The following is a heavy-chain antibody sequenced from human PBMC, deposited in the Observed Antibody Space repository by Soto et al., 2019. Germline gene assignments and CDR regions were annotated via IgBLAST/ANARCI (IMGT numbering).Heavy chain of an antibody. CDR2: IKQDGSEK. Sequence: GGSLRLSCAASGFTFSSYWMSWVRQAPGKGLEWVANIKQDGSEKYYVDSVKGRFTISRDNAKNSLYLQMNSLRAEDTAVYYCARAVEAYYYDSSGYYAFDIWGQGTMVTVSS. CDR1: GFTFSSYW. D-gene: IGHD3-22*01. V-gene: IGHV3-7*01. CDR3: ARAVEAYYYDSSGYYAFDI. J-gene: IGHJ3*02.